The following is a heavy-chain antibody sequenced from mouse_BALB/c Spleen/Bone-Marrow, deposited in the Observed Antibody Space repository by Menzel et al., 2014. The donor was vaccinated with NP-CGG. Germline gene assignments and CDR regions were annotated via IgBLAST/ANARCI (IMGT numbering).Heavy chain of an antibody. J-gene: IGHJ4*01. CDR1: GFNIKDYY. V-gene: IGHV14-4*02. CDR3: NARDCRYEGYAMDN. Sequence: VQLKDSGAELVRSGASVKLSCTASGFNIKDYYMYWVKQRPEQGLEWIGWIDPENGDTEYAPKFQGKATMTADTSSNTAYLQLSSLTSEDTAVFYCNARDCRYEGYAMDNWGQGTSVTVSS. D-gene: IGHD2-14*01. CDR2: IDPENGDT.